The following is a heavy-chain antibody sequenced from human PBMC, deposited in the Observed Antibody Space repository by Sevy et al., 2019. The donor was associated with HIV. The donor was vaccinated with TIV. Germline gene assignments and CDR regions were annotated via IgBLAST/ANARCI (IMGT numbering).Heavy chain of an antibody. Sequence: GGSLRPSCTASGFNFGDYAMSWCRQAPGKGLEWIGFIRSKTYGGTTDYAASVKGRFPISRDDSNSIASMQMNSLKTEDTAVYYCARVRGTISPYYYFGMDVWGQGTTVTVSS. D-gene: IGHD3-16*01. V-gene: IGHV3-49*03. J-gene: IGHJ6*02. CDR1: GFNFGDYA. CDR3: ARVRGTISPYYYFGMDV. CDR2: IRSKTYGGTT.